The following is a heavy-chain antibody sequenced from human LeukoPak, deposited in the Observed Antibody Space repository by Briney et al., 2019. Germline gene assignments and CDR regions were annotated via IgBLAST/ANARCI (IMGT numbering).Heavy chain of an antibody. CDR1: GGSFSGYY. Sequence: PSETLSLTCAVYGGSFSGYYWSWIRQPPGKGLEWIGYIYYSGTTYYNPSLKSRVTMSVDTSKNQFSLKLISVTAADTAVYYCARDVTGGSYFDYWGQGTLVTVSS. CDR2: IYYSGTT. J-gene: IGHJ4*02. CDR3: ARDVTGGSYFDY. D-gene: IGHD1-26*01. V-gene: IGHV4-34*09.